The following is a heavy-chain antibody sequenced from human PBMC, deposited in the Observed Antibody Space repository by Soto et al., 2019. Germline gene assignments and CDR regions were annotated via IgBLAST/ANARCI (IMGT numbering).Heavy chain of an antibody. CDR3: ARNYGDLQYSCYYYGMDV. D-gene: IGHD4-17*01. J-gene: IGHJ6*02. CDR2: IYYSGST. V-gene: IGHV4-61*01. CDR1: GGSVSSGSYY. Sequence: SETLSLTCTVSGGSVSSGSYYWSWIRQPPGKGLEWIGYIYYSGSTNYNPSLKSRVTISVDTSKNQFSLKLSSVTAADTAVYYCARNYGDLQYSCYYYGMDVWGQGTTVTVSS.